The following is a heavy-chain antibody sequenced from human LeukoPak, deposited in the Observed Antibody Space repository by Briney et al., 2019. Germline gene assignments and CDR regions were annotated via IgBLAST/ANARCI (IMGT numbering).Heavy chain of an antibody. CDR3: TKMHGTGWYFFGN. J-gene: IGHJ4*02. D-gene: IGHD6-19*01. V-gene: IGHV3-30*18. Sequence: GGSLRLSCAASGFSFRSYAMHWVRQAPGRGLEWVAAISYDGSNKYYADSLKGRFTISRDDSKNTLYLRMNSLRAEDTAVYYCTKMHGTGWYFFGNWGQGTRVTVSS. CDR1: GFSFRSYA. CDR2: ISYDGSNK.